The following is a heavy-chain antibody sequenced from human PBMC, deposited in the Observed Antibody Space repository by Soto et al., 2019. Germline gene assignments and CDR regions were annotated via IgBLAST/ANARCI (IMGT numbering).Heavy chain of an antibody. CDR2: INPNSGGT. D-gene: IGHD3-3*01. CDR3: ARAPHFWSGHSGGYGMDV. J-gene: IGHJ6*02. CDR1: GYTFTGYY. Sequence: QVQLVQSGAEVKKPGASVKVSCKASGYTFTGYYMHWVRQAPGQGLEWMGWINPNSGGTNYAQKFQGWVTMTRDTSISTAYMELSRLRSDDTAVYYCARAPHFWSGHSGGYGMDVWGQGTTVTVSS. V-gene: IGHV1-2*04.